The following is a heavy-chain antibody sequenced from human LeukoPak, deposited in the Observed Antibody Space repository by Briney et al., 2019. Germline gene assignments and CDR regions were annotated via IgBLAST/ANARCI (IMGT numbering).Heavy chain of an antibody. CDR2: IYSDGRST. CDR1: GFTFSSYW. V-gene: IGHV3-74*01. J-gene: IGHJ6*03. CDR3: AKSGRELTFVYYYYYYMDG. D-gene: IGHD1-26*01. Sequence: PGGSLRLSCAASGFTFSSYWMYWVRPALGAGVGCVSRIYSDGRSTSYADSVKSRLTSSRDNAKNTLYLQMNSLRAEDTAVNYCAKSGRELTFVYYYYYYMDGWGKGTTVALS.